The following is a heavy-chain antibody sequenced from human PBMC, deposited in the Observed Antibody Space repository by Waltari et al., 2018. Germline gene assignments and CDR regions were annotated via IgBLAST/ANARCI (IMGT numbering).Heavy chain of an antibody. Sequence: QVQLQESGPRLVKPSETLSLTCVVSGYSISSGYHWGWFRQPPGQGLESIGNIYRSGITYYTPSLKGRVTISVDTSKNRFSLQLRSVTAADTAVYYCARLELQHYSMDVWGKGTTVTVSS. J-gene: IGHJ6*03. V-gene: IGHV4-38-2*01. CDR3: ARLELQHYSMDV. CDR2: IYRSGIT. D-gene: IGHD3-10*01. CDR1: GYSISSGYH.